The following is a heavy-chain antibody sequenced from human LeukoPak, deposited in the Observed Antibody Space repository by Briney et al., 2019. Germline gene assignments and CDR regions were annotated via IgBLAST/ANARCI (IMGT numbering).Heavy chain of an antibody. J-gene: IGHJ4*02. CDR1: GFTFDDYA. Sequence: PGRSLRLSCAASGFTFDDYAMHWVRQAPGKGLEWVSGISWNSGSIGYADSVKGRFTISRDNAKNSLYLQMNSLKTDDTAVYYCTRSDISGYLHYWGQGTLVTVSS. CDR3: TRSDISGYLHY. CDR2: ISWNSGSI. D-gene: IGHD3-22*01. V-gene: IGHV3-9*01.